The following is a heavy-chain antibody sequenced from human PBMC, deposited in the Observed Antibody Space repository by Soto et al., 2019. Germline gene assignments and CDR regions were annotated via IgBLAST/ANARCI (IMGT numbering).Heavy chain of an antibody. Sequence: QVQLVESGGGVVQPGRSLRLSCAASGFTFSSYGMHWVRQAPGKGLEWVAVIWYDGSNKYYADSVKGRFTISRDNSKNTLYLQMNRLRAEDTAVYYCARAPLWGGYLYYYGMDVWGQGTTVTVSS. CDR3: ARAPLWGGYLYYYGMDV. D-gene: IGHD5-12*01. CDR1: GFTFSSYG. V-gene: IGHV3-33*01. CDR2: IWYDGSNK. J-gene: IGHJ6*02.